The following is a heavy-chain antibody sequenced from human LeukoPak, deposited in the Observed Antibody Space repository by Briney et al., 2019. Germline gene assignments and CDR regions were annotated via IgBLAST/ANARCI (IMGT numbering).Heavy chain of an antibody. Sequence: GGSLRLSCAASGFTFSDYAMSWVRQAPGKGLEWLSVISGGSSGSTYYADSVTGRFTISRDNSKNTLYLQMNSLRAEDTAVYYCAKDPQYYYDSSGYGYWGQGTLVTVSS. J-gene: IGHJ4*02. CDR3: AKDPQYYYDSSGYGY. CDR1: GFTFSDYA. D-gene: IGHD3-22*01. V-gene: IGHV3-23*01. CDR2: ISGGSSGST.